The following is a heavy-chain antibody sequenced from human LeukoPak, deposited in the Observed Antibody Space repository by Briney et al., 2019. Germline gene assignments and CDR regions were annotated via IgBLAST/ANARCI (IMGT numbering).Heavy chain of an antibody. J-gene: IGHJ4*02. CDR3: ARGDSSGYYPYYFDY. Sequence: GGSLRLSCAASGFTVSSNYMSWVRQAPGKGLEWVSVIYSGGSTYYADSVKGRFTISRDNSKNTLYLQMNSLRAEDTAVYYCARGDSSGYYPYYFDYWGQGTLVTVSS. CDR2: IYSGGST. V-gene: IGHV3-66*01. CDR1: GFTVSSNY. D-gene: IGHD3-22*01.